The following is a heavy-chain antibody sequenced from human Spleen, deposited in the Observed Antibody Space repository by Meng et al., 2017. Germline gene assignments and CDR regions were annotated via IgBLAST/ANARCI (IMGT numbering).Heavy chain of an antibody. CDR1: GFAFSNAW. V-gene: IGHV3-74*01. CDR2: TNSDGSIT. J-gene: IGHJ5*02. D-gene: IGHD3-3*01. Sequence: EVKLEESGGGLVKPGGSLRLSCAASGFAFSNAWMSWVSRTNSDGSITNYAVSVRGRFTISRDDAKNTVYLQMNSLRVEDTAVYYCARDFGGWYDVWGQGTLVTVSS. CDR3: ARDFGGWYDV.